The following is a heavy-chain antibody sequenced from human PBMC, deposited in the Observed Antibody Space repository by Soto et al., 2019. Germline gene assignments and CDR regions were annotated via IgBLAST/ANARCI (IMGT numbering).Heavy chain of an antibody. V-gene: IGHV4-39*01. CDR2: IYYSGST. CDR3: ARQAARRGFNY. D-gene: IGHD6-6*01. CDR1: GGSISSSSYY. Sequence: QLQLQESGPGLVKPSETLSLTCTVSGGSISSSSYYWGWIRQPPGKGLEWIGSIYYSGSTYYNPSLKSRVTISVDTSKNQFSLKLSSVTAADTAVDDCARQAARRGFNYWGQGTMVTVSS. J-gene: IGHJ4*02.